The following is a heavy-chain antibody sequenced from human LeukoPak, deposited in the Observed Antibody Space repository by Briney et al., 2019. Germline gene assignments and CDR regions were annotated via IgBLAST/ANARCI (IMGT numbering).Heavy chain of an antibody. D-gene: IGHD4-17*01. Sequence: KPSETLSLTCTVSGGSIRSYYWSWIRQPPGKGLEWIGYIYYSGSTNYNPSLKSRVTISVDTSKNQFSLKLSSVTAADTAVYYCARTVQGPDIGRGYYYYYGMDVWGQGTTVTVSS. J-gene: IGHJ6*02. CDR3: ARTVQGPDIGRGYYYYYGMDV. V-gene: IGHV4-59*01. CDR1: GGSIRSYY. CDR2: IYYSGST.